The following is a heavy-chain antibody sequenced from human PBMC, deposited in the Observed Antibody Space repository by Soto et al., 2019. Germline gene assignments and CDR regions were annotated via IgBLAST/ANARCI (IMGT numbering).Heavy chain of an antibody. Sequence: QVQLVQSGAEVRKPGSSVRVSCKASGGPARSYTLTWVRQAPGQGLEWMGRIIPLLGVPDYAQKFQGRLTIVADKSTNTADMDLSSLTSDDTALYYCARERFCSSTACYRDAFDVWGQGTQVTVSS. J-gene: IGHJ3*01. CDR1: GGPARSYT. D-gene: IGHD2-2*01. CDR3: ARERFCSSTACYRDAFDV. CDR2: IIPLLGVP. V-gene: IGHV1-69*04.